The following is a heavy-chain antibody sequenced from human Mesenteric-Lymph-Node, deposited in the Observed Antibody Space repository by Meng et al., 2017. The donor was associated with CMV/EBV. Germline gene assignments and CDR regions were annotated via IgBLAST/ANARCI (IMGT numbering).Heavy chain of an antibody. CDR3: AKSRSSTPGIVDD. CDR1: GVSVTSGAYH. Sequence: LPGSRPGLGKPSVTLSLTCIVSGVSVTSGAYHWSWIRQSPGKGLEWIGYIYGTGITIYNPSLKSRVTILLETSKNQFSLKLNSVTTADTAVYYCAKSRSSTPGIVDDWGQGTLVTVSS. CDR2: IYGTGIT. J-gene: IGHJ4*02. V-gene: IGHV4-61*08. D-gene: IGHD2/OR15-2a*01.